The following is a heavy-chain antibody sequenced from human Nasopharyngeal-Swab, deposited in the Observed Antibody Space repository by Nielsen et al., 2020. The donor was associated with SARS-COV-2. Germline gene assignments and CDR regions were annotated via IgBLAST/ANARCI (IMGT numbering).Heavy chain of an antibody. D-gene: IGHD6-19*01. CDR3: ARDIGHSSGWYSYYSYGMDV. V-gene: IGHV3-30*03. CDR1: GFTFGYYG. CDR2: ISYDGSKK. J-gene: IGHJ6*02. Sequence: GGSLRLSCAASGFTFGYYGMHWVRQAPGKGLEWVAVISYDGSKKYYVDSVEGRLTISRDNSKNTLYLQMNSLRAEDTAVYYCARDIGHSSGWYSYYSYGMDVWGQGTTVTV.